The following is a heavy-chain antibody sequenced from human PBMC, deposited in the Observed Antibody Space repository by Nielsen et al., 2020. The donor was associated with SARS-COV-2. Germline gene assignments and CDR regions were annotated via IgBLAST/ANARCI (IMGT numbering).Heavy chain of an antibody. J-gene: IGHJ4*02. CDR3: ARGLSGVSYYFDY. CDR1: AYSISSGYF. CDR2: IYHSGST. V-gene: IGHV4-38-2*02. Sequence: SETLSLTCTVSAYSISSGYFWGWIRQPPGKGLEWIGSIYHSGSTYYNPSLKSRVAISIDTSKNQFSLNLHFVTAADTAVYYCARGLSGVSYYFDYWGQGTPVTVSS. D-gene: IGHD5/OR15-5a*01.